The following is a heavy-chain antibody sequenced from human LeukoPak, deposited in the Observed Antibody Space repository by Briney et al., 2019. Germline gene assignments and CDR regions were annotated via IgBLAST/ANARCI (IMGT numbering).Heavy chain of an antibody. J-gene: IGHJ4*02. CDR2: ISGGGRTT. CDR1: GFTFSNHA. V-gene: IGHV3-23*01. D-gene: IGHD2-21*01. CDR3: AKNVVFARYFDS. Sequence: GGSLRLSCAASGFTFSNHAMSWVRQAPGKGLQWVSVISGGGRTTEYADSVKGRFAVSRDNSVNTLSLHMDSLRVEDTAIYYCAKNVVFARYFDSWGQGTLVTVSS.